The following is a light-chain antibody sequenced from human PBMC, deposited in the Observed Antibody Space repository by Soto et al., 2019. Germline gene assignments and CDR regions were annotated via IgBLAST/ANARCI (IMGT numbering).Light chain of an antibody. CDR2: WAS. Sequence: DIVMTQSPDSLAVSLGERATINCKSSQTILYSFSNKNYLAWYQQKPGQSPMLLIYWASTRESGVPDRFSGSGSGTDFTLTISSLQAEDVAVYYCQQYYSSPLTFGGGTKVEVK. CDR1: QTILYSFSNKNY. V-gene: IGKV4-1*01. J-gene: IGKJ4*02. CDR3: QQYYSSPLT.